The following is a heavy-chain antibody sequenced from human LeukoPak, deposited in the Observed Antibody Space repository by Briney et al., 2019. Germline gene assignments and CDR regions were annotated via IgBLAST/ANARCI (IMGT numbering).Heavy chain of an antibody. J-gene: IGHJ4*02. V-gene: IGHV4-34*01. CDR2: INHSGST. D-gene: IGHD6-13*01. Sequence: SETLSLTCAVYGGSFSGCYWSWIRHPPGKGLEWIGEINHSGSTNYNPALKSRVTISVDTSKNQFSLKLSSVTAAGTAVYCCARGRGSPVLWYVAAAGTDFDYWGQGTLVTDSS. CDR1: GGSFSGCY. CDR3: ARGRGSPVLWYVAAAGTDFDY.